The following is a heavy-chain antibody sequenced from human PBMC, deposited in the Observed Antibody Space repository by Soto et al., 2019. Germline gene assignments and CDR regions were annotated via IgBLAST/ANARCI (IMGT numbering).Heavy chain of an antibody. CDR1: GFSLSTSGVG. D-gene: IGHD1-20*01. J-gene: IGHJ5*02. CDR3: AHRRPWSSNWNSGWFDP. CDR2: IYWDDDK. Sequence: QITLKESGPTLVKPTQTLTLTCTFSGFSLSTSGVGVGWIRQPPGKALEWLAVIYWDDDKRCSPSLNSRLTISKDTSKNQVVLTMTNMDPVDTATYFCAHRRPWSSNWNSGWFDPWGQGTLVTVSS. V-gene: IGHV2-5*02.